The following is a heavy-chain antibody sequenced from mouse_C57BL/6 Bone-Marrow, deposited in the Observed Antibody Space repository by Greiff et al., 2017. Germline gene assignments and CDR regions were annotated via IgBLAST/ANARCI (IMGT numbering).Heavy chain of an antibody. Sequence: QVTLKESGPGLLQPSQTLSLSCSFSGFSLSTFGMGVGWIRHPSGKGLEWLAHIWWDDANYYNPALKSRLTISNDTSKTQVFLKIANVDSADNATYYCVRIGITAVVATWRSDYFDYWGQGTTLTVSS. D-gene: IGHD1-1*01. CDR1: GFSLSTFGMG. CDR2: IWWDDAN. CDR3: VRIGITAVVATWRSDYFDY. J-gene: IGHJ2*01. V-gene: IGHV8-8*01.